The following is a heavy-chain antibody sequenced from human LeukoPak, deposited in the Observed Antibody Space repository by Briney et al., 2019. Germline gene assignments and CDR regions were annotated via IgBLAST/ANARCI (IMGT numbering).Heavy chain of an antibody. CDR2: INSDGYST. D-gene: IGHD6-25*01. Sequence: GGSLRLSCAASGFTFSTYWMHWVRPPPGKGLVWVSRINSDGYSTSYADSVKGRFTISRDNAKNTLYLQMNSLRAEDTAVYYCARAPGARWFDPWGQGTLVTVSS. V-gene: IGHV3-74*01. J-gene: IGHJ5*02. CDR3: ARAPGARWFDP. CDR1: GFTFSTYW.